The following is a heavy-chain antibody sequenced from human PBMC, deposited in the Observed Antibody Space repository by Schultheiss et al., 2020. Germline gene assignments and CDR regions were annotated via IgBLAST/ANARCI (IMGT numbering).Heavy chain of an antibody. V-gene: IGHV1-8*03. CDR2: MNPNSGNT. CDR3: ARGGYYYDSSGYYYPSWYFDL. D-gene: IGHD3-22*01. J-gene: IGHJ2*01. CDR1: GYTFTSYA. Sequence: GESLKISCKASGYTFTSYAMNWVRQAPGQGLEWMGWMNPNSGNTGYAQKFQGRVTITADESTSTAYMELSSLRSEDTAVYYCARGGYYYDSSGYYYPSWYFDLWGRGTLVTVSS.